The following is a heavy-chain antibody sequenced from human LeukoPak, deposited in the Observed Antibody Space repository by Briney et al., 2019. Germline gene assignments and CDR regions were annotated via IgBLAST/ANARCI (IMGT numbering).Heavy chain of an antibody. D-gene: IGHD3-22*01. J-gene: IGHJ5*02. V-gene: IGHV4-61*02. CDR1: GGSISSGSYY. Sequence: SETLSLTCTVSGGSISSGSYYWSWIRQPAGKGLEWIGRIYTSGSTNYNPSLKSRVTISVDTSKNQFSLKLSSVTAADTAVYYCARGRNYYETWGQGTLVTVSS. CDR3: ARGRNYYET. CDR2: IYTSGST.